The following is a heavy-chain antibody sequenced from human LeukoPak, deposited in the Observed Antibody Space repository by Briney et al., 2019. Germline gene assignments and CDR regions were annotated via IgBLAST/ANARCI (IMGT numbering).Heavy chain of an antibody. CDR1: GYSFTSYW. D-gene: IGHD2/OR15-2a*01. J-gene: IGHJ2*01. CDR3: ARPSFSPGNWFLDL. Sequence: GESLKISCKGSGYSFTSYWIGWVRQMPGKGLEWMGNIYPGDSDTKDSPSFQGQVTISADKSISTAYLQWSSLKASDTAMYYCARPSFSPGNWFLDLWGRGTLVTVSS. CDR2: IYPGDSDT. V-gene: IGHV5-51*01.